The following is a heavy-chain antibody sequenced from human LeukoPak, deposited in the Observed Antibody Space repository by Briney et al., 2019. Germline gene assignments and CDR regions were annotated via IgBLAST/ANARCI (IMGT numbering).Heavy chain of an antibody. J-gene: IGHJ4*02. CDR3: ARGSTYYDSSGQVPFDY. Sequence: RGSLRLSCAASGFTFSDYYMSWIRQAPGKGLEWVSYISSSGSTIYYADSVKGRFTISRDNAKNSLYLQMNSLRAEDTAVYYCARGSTYYDSSGQVPFDYWGQGTLVTVSS. CDR1: GFTFSDYY. V-gene: IGHV3-11*04. D-gene: IGHD3-22*01. CDR2: ISSSGSTI.